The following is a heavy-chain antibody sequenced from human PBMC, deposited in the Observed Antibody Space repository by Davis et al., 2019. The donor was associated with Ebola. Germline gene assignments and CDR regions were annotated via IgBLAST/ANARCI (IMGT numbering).Heavy chain of an antibody. Sequence: GESLKISCAASGFTFSSYAMSWVRQAPGKGLEWVSAISGSGGSTYYADSVKGRFTISSDNSKNTLYLQMNSLRAEDTAVYYCARDIWFRERLYGMDVWGQGTTVTVSS. CDR2: ISGSGGST. CDR1: GFTFSSYA. J-gene: IGHJ6*02. D-gene: IGHD3-10*01. V-gene: IGHV3-23*01. CDR3: ARDIWFRERLYGMDV.